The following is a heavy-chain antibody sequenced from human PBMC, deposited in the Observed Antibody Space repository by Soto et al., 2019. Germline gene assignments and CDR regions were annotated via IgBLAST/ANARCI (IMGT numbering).Heavy chain of an antibody. Sequence: PGGSLRLSCAASGFTFSNAWMNWVRQAPGKGLERVGRIKSKTDGGTTDYAAPVKGRFTISRDDSKNTLYLQMNSLKTEDTAVYYCTTAVTNKFYYYYGMDVWGQGTTVTVSS. CDR2: IKSKTDGGTT. CDR3: TTAVTNKFYYYYGMDV. J-gene: IGHJ6*02. V-gene: IGHV3-15*07. D-gene: IGHD4-4*01. CDR1: GFTFSNAW.